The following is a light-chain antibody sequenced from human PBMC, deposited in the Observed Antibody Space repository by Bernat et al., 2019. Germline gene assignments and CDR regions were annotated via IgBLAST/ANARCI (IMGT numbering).Light chain of an antibody. V-gene: IGLV2-23*02. CDR3: CSYTNTTIV. Sequence: QSAVTQPASVSGSLGQSITISCTGNSSDVGTYNLFSWYQQYPGKAPEPMIYEVNKRPTGVSPRFSGSKSGNTASLTISGLQASDEAEYYCCSYTNTTIVFGGGTKLTVL. CDR2: EVN. CDR1: SSDVGTYNL. J-gene: IGLJ3*02.